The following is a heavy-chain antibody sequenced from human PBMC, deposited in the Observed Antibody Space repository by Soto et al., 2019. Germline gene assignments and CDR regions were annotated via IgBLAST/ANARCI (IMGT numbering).Heavy chain of an antibody. V-gene: IGHV3-21*01. D-gene: IGHD5-12*01. CDR2: ISSSSSYI. J-gene: IGHJ6*02. Sequence: GGSLRLSCAASGFTFSSYSMNWVRQAPGKGLEWVSSISSSSSYIYYADSVKGRFTISRDNAKNSLYLQMNSLRAEDTAVYYCAREVDIVATNPLSAPWDYYYGMDVWGQGTTVTVSS. CDR1: GFTFSSYS. CDR3: AREVDIVATNPLSAPWDYYYGMDV.